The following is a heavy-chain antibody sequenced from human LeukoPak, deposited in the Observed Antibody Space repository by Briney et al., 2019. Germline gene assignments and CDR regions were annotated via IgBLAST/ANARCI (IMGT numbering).Heavy chain of an antibody. CDR2: IYKKGNT. Sequence: SESLSLTCTVSGGSLSSGSYYGGWVRQAPGKGPGWNGNIYKKGNTYYNPSLRGRATISVDTSKNEFSLKVKSMTAADTAVYYCARVPGVYYDSLTGYGSGWFDPWSPGTLVTVFS. CDR1: GGSLSSGSYY. V-gene: IGHV4-39*07. J-gene: IGHJ5*02. CDR3: ARVPGVYYDSLTGYGSGWFDP. D-gene: IGHD3-9*01.